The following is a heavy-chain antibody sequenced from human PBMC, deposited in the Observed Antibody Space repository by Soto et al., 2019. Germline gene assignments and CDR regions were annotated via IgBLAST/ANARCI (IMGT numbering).Heavy chain of an antibody. D-gene: IGHD2-2*01. CDR2: VYYSGST. CDR1: GGSISSFSYS. Sequence: QLLESGPGLVKPSETLSLTCTVSGGSISSFSYSWGWIRQPPGKGLEWIGSVYYSGSTYYNPSLKSRVTISVDTSKNQFSLTLSSVTAADTAVYYCASHGVCSTISCFGGWFDPWGQGALVTVSS. CDR3: ASHGVCSTISCFGGWFDP. V-gene: IGHV4-39*01. J-gene: IGHJ5*02.